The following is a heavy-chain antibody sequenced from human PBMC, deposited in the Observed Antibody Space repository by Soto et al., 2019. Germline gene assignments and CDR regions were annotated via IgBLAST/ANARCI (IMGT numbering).Heavy chain of an antibody. Sequence: QVQLVQSGAEVKKPGSSVTVSCKASGGTFSSYTISWVRQAPGQGLEWMGRIIPILGIANYAQKFQGRVTITADKPTSKAYMELSSLRSEDTAVYYCARDAETYSSRTHGMDVWGQGTTVTVSS. CDR2: IIPILGIA. V-gene: IGHV1-69*08. J-gene: IGHJ6*02. CDR1: GGTFSSYT. CDR3: ARDAETYSSRTHGMDV. D-gene: IGHD6-13*01.